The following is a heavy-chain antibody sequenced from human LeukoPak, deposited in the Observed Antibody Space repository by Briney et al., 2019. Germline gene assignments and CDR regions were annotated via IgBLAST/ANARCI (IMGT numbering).Heavy chain of an antibody. CDR3: AAAPILRGEGGEHYKYGMDV. CDR2: IHHNGTR. CDR1: GGSFSGYY. J-gene: IGHJ6*02. D-gene: IGHD2-2*02. Sequence: SETLSLTCAVYGGSFSGYYWTWVRQSPGKGLEWIGEIHHNGTRNYNPSLKSRVTISADTFKNHFSLIVTSLTAADTAVYYCAAAPILRGEGGEHYKYGMDVWGQGTTVIVPS. V-gene: IGHV4-34*01.